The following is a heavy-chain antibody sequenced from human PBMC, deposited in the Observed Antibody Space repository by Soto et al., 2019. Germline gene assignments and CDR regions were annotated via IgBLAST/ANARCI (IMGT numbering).Heavy chain of an antibody. Sequence: QVQLVQSGAEVKKPGASVKVSCKASGYTFTGYYMHWVRQAPGQGLEWMGWINPNSGGTNYAKKFQGRVTMTRDTSISTAYMELSRLRSDDTAVYYCARETLWISNGMDVWGQGTTVTVSS. CDR2: INPNSGGT. J-gene: IGHJ6*02. V-gene: IGHV1-2*02. D-gene: IGHD3-10*01. CDR1: GYTFTGYY. CDR3: ARETLWISNGMDV.